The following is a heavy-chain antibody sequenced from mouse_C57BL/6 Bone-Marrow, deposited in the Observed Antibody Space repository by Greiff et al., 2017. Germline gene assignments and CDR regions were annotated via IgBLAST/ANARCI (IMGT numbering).Heavy chain of an antibody. CDR1: GYTFTSYG. CDR3: ARWSGNYSYYFDY. Sequence: QVQLQQSGAELARPGASVKLSCKASGYTFTSYGISWVKQRTGQGLEWIGEIYPRSGNTYYNEKFKGKATLTADKSSSTAYMELRSLTSDDSAVYSCARWSGNYSYYFDYWGQGTTLTVSS. D-gene: IGHD2-1*01. V-gene: IGHV1-81*01. J-gene: IGHJ2*01. CDR2: IYPRSGNT.